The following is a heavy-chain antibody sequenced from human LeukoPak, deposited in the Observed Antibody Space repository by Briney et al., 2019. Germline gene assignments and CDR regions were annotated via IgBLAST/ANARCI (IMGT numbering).Heavy chain of an antibody. D-gene: IGHD2-2*01. J-gene: IGHJ4*02. CDR3: ARVSTSGRYDY. Sequence: SETLSLTCTVSGGSISSYYWSWIRQPPGKGLEWIGSIYYSGSTYYNPSLKSRVTISVDTSKNQFSLNLSSVTAADTAMYYCARVSTSGRYDYWGQGTLVTVSS. V-gene: IGHV4-59*12. CDR1: GGSISSYY. CDR2: IYYSGST.